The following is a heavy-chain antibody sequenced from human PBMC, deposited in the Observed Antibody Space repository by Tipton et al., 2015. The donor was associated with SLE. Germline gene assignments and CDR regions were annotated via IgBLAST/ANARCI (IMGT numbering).Heavy chain of an antibody. J-gene: IGHJ4*02. CDR2: IGAYNGDT. D-gene: IGHD1-1*01. CDR1: GYSFTSYD. V-gene: IGHV1-18*01. Sequence: QLVQSGAEVKKPGASVKVSCKASGYSFTSYDFNWVRQATGQGLEWMGWIGAYNGDTDYAQKFQGRVTMTTDTSTSTAYMELRSLRSDDTGVFYCARELEGDPYYFDYWGQGTLVTDSS. CDR3: ARELEGDPYYFDY.